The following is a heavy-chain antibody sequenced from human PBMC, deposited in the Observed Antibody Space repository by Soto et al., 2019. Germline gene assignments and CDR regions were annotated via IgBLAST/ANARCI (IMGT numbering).Heavy chain of an antibody. CDR1: GFTFSNAW. CDR2: IKTKTDGGTT. Sequence: EVQLVESGGGLVKPGGSLRLSCAASGFTFSNAWMSWVRQAPGKGLEWVGRIKTKTDGGTTDYAAPVKGRFTISRDDSKNRMYLQMNSLTTEDTAVYYCATGVTSRGMDIRGQGTTVTVSS. CDR3: ATGVTSRGMDI. J-gene: IGHJ6*02. V-gene: IGHV3-15*01. D-gene: IGHD2-21*02.